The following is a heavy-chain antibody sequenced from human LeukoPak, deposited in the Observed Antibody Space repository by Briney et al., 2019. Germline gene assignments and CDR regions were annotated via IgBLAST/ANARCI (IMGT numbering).Heavy chain of an antibody. J-gene: IGHJ3*02. CDR3: ARDLGIAVVGEAFDI. CDR1: GGTFSSYA. D-gene: IGHD6-19*01. CDR2: IIPIFGTA. Sequence: KVSCKASGGTFSSYAISWVRQAPGQGLEWMGRIIPIFGTASYAQKFQGRVTITTDESTSTAYMELSSLRSEDTAVYYCARDLGIAVVGEAFDIGGQGTMVTVSS. V-gene: IGHV1-69*05.